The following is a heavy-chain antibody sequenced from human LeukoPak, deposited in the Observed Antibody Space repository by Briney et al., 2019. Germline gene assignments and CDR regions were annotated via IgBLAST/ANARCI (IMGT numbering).Heavy chain of an antibody. Sequence: GGSLRLSCAASGFTFSTYAMSWVRHAPGKGLEWVSAISGSRGSTYYTDSVKGRFTISRDNSKNTLYLQMNSLRAEDTAVSYCARDRTTDDASDIWGQGTMVTVSS. CDR2: ISGSRGST. CDR1: GFTFSTYA. V-gene: IGHV3-23*01. D-gene: IGHD2/OR15-2a*01. CDR3: ARDRTTDDASDI. J-gene: IGHJ3*02.